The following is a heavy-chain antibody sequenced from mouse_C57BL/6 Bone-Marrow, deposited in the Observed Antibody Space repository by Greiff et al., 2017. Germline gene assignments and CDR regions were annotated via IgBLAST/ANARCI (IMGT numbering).Heavy chain of an antibody. CDR3: ARSDYYGSSYDY. Sequence: QVQLKESGPELVKPGASVKISCKASGYAFSSSWMNWVKQRPGKGLEWIGRIYPGDGDTNYNGKFKGKATLTADKSSSTAYMQLSSLTSEDSAVYVCARSDYYGSSYDYWGQGTTLTVSS. D-gene: IGHD1-1*01. CDR1: GYAFSSSW. J-gene: IGHJ2*01. V-gene: IGHV1-82*01. CDR2: IYPGDGDT.